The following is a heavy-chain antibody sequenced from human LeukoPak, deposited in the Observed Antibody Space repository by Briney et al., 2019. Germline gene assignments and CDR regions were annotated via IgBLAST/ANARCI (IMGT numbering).Heavy chain of an antibody. V-gene: IGHV4-34*01. CDR2: INHSGST. J-gene: IGHJ5*02. CDR3: ARVRGSGWFDP. D-gene: IGHD6-19*01. CDR1: GGSFSGYY. Sequence: SETLSLTCAVYGGSFSGYYWSWIRQPPGKGLEWIGEINHSGSTNYNPSLKSRVTISVDTSKNQFSLKLSSVTAADTAAYYCARVRGSGWFDPWGQGTLVTVSA.